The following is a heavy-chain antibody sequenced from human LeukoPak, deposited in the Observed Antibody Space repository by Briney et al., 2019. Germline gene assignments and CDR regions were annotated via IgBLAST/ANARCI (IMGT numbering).Heavy chain of an antibody. D-gene: IGHD6-19*01. CDR1: GYTFTGYY. Sequence: ASVKVSCKASGYTFTGYYMHWVRQAPGQGLEWMGIINPSGGSTTYAQKFQGRVTMTRDTSTSTVYMELSSLRSEDTAVFYCARGGSLAAAPHRYYFDYWGLGTPVTVSS. J-gene: IGHJ4*02. V-gene: IGHV1-46*01. CDR2: INPSGGST. CDR3: ARGGSLAAAPHRYYFDY.